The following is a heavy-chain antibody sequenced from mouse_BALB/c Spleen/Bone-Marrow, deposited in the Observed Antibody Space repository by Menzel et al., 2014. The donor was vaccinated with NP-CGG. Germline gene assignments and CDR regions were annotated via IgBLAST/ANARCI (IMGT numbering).Heavy chain of an antibody. CDR2: IYPPDNYT. CDR3: TRTYEYFDY. CDR1: GYTLTSYW. D-gene: IGHD2-3*01. J-gene: IGHJ2*01. Sequence: QVQLQQSGAELVRPGASVKLSCKTSGYTLTSYWINWVKQRPGQGLEWIGNIYPPDNYTNYNQKFKDKATLTVDISSTTAYMQLSRPTSEDSAVYYCTRTYEYFDYWGQGTTLTVSS. V-gene: IGHV1-69*02.